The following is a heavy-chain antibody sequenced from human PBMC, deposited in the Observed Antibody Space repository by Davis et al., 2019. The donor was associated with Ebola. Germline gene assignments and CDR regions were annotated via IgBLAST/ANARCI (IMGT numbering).Heavy chain of an antibody. D-gene: IGHD6-19*01. CDR1: GFTFSSYS. CDR2: ISYDGRNK. V-gene: IGHV3-30*03. Sequence: GGSLRLSCAASGFTFSSYSMHWVRQAPGKGLEWVAVISYDGRNKYYADSVKGRFTISRDNSKNTLYLQMNSLRAEDTAVYYCARTTHSLYSSGWYYFDYWGQGTLVTVSS. J-gene: IGHJ4*02. CDR3: ARTTHSLYSSGWYYFDY.